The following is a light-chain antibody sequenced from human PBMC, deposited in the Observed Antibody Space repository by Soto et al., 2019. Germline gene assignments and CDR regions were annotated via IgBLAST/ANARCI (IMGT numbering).Light chain of an antibody. V-gene: IGKV3-20*01. CDR2: GAS. CDR3: QQYGSSPPIT. CDR1: QSVSSSY. Sequence: VVTHSPGTLSLSPGERSTLSCRASQSVSSSYLAWYQQKPGQAPRLLIYGASSRATGIPDRFSGSGSGTDFTLTISSLEPEDFAVYYCQQYGSSPPITFGQGTRLEIK. J-gene: IGKJ5*01.